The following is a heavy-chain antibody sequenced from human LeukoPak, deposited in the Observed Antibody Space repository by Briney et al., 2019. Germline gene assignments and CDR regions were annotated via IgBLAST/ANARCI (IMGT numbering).Heavy chain of an antibody. CDR2: IYYSGST. CDR1: GGSISSGDYY. J-gene: IGHJ5*02. CDR3: ARDLGGDNWFDP. D-gene: IGHD3-16*01. V-gene: IGHV4-30-4*08. Sequence: PSETQSLTCTVSGGSISSGDYYWSWIRQPPGKGLEWIGYIYYSGSTYYNPSLKSRVTISVDTSKNQFSLKLSSVTAADTAVYYCARDLGGDNWFDPWGQGTLVTVSS.